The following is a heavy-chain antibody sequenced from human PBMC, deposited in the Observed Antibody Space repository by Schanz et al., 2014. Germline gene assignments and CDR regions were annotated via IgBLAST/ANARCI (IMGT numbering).Heavy chain of an antibody. J-gene: IGHJ2*01. Sequence: QVQLVESGGGLVKPGGSLRLSCAASGYTFSSNAMSWVRQAPAKGLEWVAVVGDTGTTKFYADSVKGRLTVSRDNSENTVYLEFHSLRSEDTALYYCAREAKWGQWYFDLWGRGSLVTVSS. CDR2: VGDTGTTK. CDR1: GYTFSSNA. D-gene: IGHD1-26*01. V-gene: IGHV3-30*03. CDR3: AREAKWGQWYFDL.